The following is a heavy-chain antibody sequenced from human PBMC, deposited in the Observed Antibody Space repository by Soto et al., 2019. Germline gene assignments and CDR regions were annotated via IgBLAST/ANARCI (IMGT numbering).Heavy chain of an antibody. Sequence: VPLVESGGGLVQPGGSLKLSCAASGYTFSDSAMHWVRQASGKGLEWVGRIRSKANSYATVYAASVKGRFTISRDDSKNMAYLQMNSLKTEDTAVYYCARLWSEREPNFDSWGQGTLVSVSS. J-gene: IGHJ4*02. D-gene: IGHD1-26*01. V-gene: IGHV3-73*02. CDR3: ARLWSEREPNFDS. CDR1: GYTFSDSA. CDR2: IRSKANSYAT.